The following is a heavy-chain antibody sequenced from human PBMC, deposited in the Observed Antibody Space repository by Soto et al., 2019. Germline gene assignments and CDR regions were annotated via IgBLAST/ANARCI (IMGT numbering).Heavy chain of an antibody. CDR2: IYYSGST. V-gene: IGHV4-59*01. CDR1: GGSISSYY. Sequence: SETLSLTCTVSGGSISSYYWSWIRQPPGKGLEWIGYIYYSGSTNYNPSLKSRVTISVXXXXXXFXLXLXXXTAAXTAVYYCASMSYSSPDYWGQGTLVTVTS. D-gene: IGHD6-13*01. CDR3: ASMSYSSPDY. J-gene: IGHJ4*02.